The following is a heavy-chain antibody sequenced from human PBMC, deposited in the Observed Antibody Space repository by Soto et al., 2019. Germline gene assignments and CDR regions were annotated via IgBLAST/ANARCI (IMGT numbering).Heavy chain of an antibody. J-gene: IGHJ6*02. Sequence: FLRLSCAVSGSTFSNDWMHWVRQAPGKGLVWVSHINSDGSSTNYADFVKGRFTIARDNAKNTVYLQMNSLRAEDTAVYYCARDRSYSLDVWGQGTTVTVSS. CDR2: INSDGSST. CDR3: ARDRSYSLDV. CDR1: GSTFSNDW. V-gene: IGHV3-74*01.